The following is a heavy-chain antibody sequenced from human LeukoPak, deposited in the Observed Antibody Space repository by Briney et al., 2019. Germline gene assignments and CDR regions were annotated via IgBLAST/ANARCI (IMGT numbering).Heavy chain of an antibody. V-gene: IGHV3-23*01. J-gene: IGHJ4*02. CDR2: MSTNIGRT. Sequence: GGSLRLSCAASRXTFANYAMSWVRQAPGKGLEWVSGMSTNIGRTFYADSVKGRFTISRDNSKNTLYLQMNSLRAEDTAVYYCARDLRLGYYDSSFPDYWGQGTLVTVSS. CDR1: RXTFANYA. D-gene: IGHD3-22*01. CDR3: ARDLRLGYYDSSFPDY.